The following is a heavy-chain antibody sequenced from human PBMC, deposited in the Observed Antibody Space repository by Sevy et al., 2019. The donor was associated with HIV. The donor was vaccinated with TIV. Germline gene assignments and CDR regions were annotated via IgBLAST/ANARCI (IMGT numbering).Heavy chain of an antibody. V-gene: IGHV1-46*02. CDR3: ARDDVVIPALGY. CDR2: INPTSGST. J-gene: IGHJ4*02. D-gene: IGHD2-2*01. CDR1: GYTFNNYY. Sequence: ASVKVSCKASGYTFNNYYMHCVRQAPGQGLEWMGIINPTSGSTNYAQKFQGRFTMTRDTSTSTVYMELTSLTSEDTAVYYCARDDVVIPALGYWGQGTLATVSS.